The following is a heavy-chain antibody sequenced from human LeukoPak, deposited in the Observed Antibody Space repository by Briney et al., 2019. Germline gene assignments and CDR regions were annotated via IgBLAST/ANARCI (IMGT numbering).Heavy chain of an antibody. Sequence: GGSLRLSCAASGFTFSAYAIHWVRQAPGKGLEWVAFISYDANKKYYADSVKGRFTISRDNSKNTLSLQMDSLRADDTAIYYCARDLSRRYSIDYWGQGTLVTVSS. CDR1: GFTFSAYA. CDR3: ARDLSRRYSIDY. CDR2: ISYDANKK. J-gene: IGHJ4*02. V-gene: IGHV3-30-3*01. D-gene: IGHD2-15*01.